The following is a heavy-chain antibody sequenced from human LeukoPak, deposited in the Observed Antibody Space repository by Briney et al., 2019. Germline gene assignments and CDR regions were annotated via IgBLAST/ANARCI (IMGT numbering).Heavy chain of an antibody. Sequence: PGGSLRPSCATSGFTFNNYEMNWVRQAPGKGLEWLSYIYSSGSPKYYADSVKGRFTISRDDAQKSVYLHMNSLRAEDTAVYYCARAMPQKRYYGMDVWGQGTTVAVSS. CDR2: IYSSGSPK. J-gene: IGHJ6*02. V-gene: IGHV3-48*03. CDR1: GFTFNNYE. CDR3: ARAMPQKRYYGMDV. D-gene: IGHD2-2*01.